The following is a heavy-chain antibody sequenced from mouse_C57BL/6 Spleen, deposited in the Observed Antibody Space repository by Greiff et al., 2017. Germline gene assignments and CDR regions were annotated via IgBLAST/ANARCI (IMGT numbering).Heavy chain of an antibody. D-gene: IGHD2-3*01. CDR2: INPNNGGT. CDR1: GYTFTDYY. V-gene: IGHV1-26*01. CDR3: ARTTFYDGYTY. Sequence: EVQLQQSGPELVKPGASVKISCKASGYTFTDYYMNWVKQSHGKSLEWIGDINPNNGGTSYNQKFKGKATLTVDKSSSTAYMELRSLTSEDSAVYYCARTTFYDGYTYWGQGTLVTVSA. J-gene: IGHJ3*01.